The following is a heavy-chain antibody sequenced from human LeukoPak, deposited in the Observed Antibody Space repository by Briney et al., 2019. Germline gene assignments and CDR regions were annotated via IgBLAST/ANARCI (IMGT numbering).Heavy chain of an antibody. D-gene: IGHD6-13*01. CDR2: IWYDGSNK. CDR1: GFTFSSYG. V-gene: IGHV3-33*01. CDR3: ARYRSIAAAAPRY. Sequence: GGSLRLSCAASGFTFSSYGMHWVRQAPGKGLEWVAVIWYDGSNKYYADSVKGRFTISRDNSKNTLYLQMNSLRAEDTAVYYCARYRSIAAAAPRYWGQGTLVTVSS. J-gene: IGHJ4*02.